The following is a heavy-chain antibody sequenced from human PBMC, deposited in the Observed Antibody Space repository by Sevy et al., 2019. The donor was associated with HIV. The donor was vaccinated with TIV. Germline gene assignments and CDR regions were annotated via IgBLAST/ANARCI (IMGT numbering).Heavy chain of an antibody. D-gene: IGHD3-3*01. CDR1: GFTLSTTW. V-gene: IGHV3-7*01. Sequence: GGSLRLSCAASGFTLSTTWMTWVRQAPGKGLEWVANINQDGGAKYYVDSVKGRFTISRDNTKNSLYLQMRSLRVEDTAVYSCTTSFGVIAGDGFDYWGQGTLVTVSS. CDR2: INQDGGAK. CDR3: TTSFGVIAGDGFDY. J-gene: IGHJ4*01.